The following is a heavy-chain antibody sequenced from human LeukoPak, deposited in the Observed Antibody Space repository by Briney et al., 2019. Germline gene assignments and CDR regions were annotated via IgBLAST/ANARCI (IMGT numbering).Heavy chain of an antibody. J-gene: IGHJ3*02. CDR2: IDSTSSAT. D-gene: IGHD3-10*01. CDR3: ARDLHYAFDI. CDR1: IITFSSNS. Sequence: GGSLRLSCAASIITFSSNSMNWVRQAPGKGLEWVSYIDSTSSATHYADSVKGRFTISRDNAKNSLCLQMNSLRDEDTAVYYCARDLHYAFDIWGQGTMVTASS. V-gene: IGHV3-48*02.